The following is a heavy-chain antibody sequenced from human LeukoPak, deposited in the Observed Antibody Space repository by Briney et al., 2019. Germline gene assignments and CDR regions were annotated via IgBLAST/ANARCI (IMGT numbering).Heavy chain of an antibody. CDR1: GFSLSGYY. D-gene: IGHD2-8*01. CDR2: MLPNSGGT. V-gene: IGHV1-2*02. CDR3: ARAPQYTYGQLDY. J-gene: IGHJ4*02. Sequence: ASVKVSCKASGFSLSGYYIHWVRLAPGQGLEWMGWMLPNSGGTNYGQTFQGRITMTRDSSISTVYMELSSLTSDDTAVYYYARAPQYTYGQLDYWGQGTLVTVSS.